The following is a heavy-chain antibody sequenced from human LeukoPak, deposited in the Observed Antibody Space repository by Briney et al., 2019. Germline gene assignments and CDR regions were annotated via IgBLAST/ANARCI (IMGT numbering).Heavy chain of an antibody. V-gene: IGHV4-4*07. J-gene: IGHJ4*02. Sequence: PSETLSLTCTVSGGSISNYYWSWIRQPAGKGLEWIGRIYTSGSTNYNPSLKSRVTISVDTSKNQFSLKLSSVTAADTAVYYCARGPAGGELLSFDYWGQGTLVTVSS. CDR2: IYTSGST. CDR3: ARGPAGGELLSFDY. D-gene: IGHD1-7*01. CDR1: GGSISNYY.